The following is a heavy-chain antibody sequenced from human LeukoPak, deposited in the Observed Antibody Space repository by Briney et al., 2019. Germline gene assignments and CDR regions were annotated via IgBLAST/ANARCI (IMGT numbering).Heavy chain of an antibody. Sequence: GGSLRLSCAASGFTFSRYTMNWVRQAPGKGLEWVSSISGSSTYIYYADSVKGRFTISRDNAKNSLFLQMNSLRAEDTAVYYCGRVLWGFLLSGIGAAFVIGAQGTMVTVLS. J-gene: IGHJ3*02. V-gene: IGHV3-21*01. D-gene: IGHD1-1*01. CDR2: ISGSSTYI. CDR3: GRVLWGFLLSGIGAAFVI. CDR1: GFTFSRYT.